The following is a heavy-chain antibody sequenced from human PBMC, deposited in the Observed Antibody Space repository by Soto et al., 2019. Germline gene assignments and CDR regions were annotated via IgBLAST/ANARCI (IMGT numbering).Heavy chain of an antibody. Sequence: KPSETLSLTCTVSGGSISSYYWSWIRQPPGKGLEWIGYIYYSGSTNYNPSLKSRVTISVDTSKNQFSLKLSSVTAADTAVYYCARVSREGRGYSYGYNDYWGQGNLVTVSS. CDR1: GGSISSYY. D-gene: IGHD5-18*01. CDR3: ARVSREGRGYSYGYNDY. J-gene: IGHJ4*02. V-gene: IGHV4-59*01. CDR2: IYYSGST.